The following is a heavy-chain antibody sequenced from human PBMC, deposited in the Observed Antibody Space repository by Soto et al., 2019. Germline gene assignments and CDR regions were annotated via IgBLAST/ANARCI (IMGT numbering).Heavy chain of an antibody. Sequence: EVQLVESGGGLVKPGGSLRLSCAASGFTFSSYSMNWVRQAPGNGLEWVSSISSSSSYMYYADSVKGRFTIYRDNTKNSQYPPMNSLRAQGTAGYYCARAHSTTGVKIYCFDYWGQGTLVTVSS. V-gene: IGHV3-21*01. CDR3: ARAHSTTGVKIYCFDY. J-gene: IGHJ4*02. CDR2: ISSSSSYM. CDR1: GFTFSSYS. D-gene: IGHD4-17*01.